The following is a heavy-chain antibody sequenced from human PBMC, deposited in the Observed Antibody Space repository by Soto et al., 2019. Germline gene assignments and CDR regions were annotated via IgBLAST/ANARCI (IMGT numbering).Heavy chain of an antibody. D-gene: IGHD1-26*01. CDR3: ARTVGAAYYFDF. CDR1: GASLTKYY. J-gene: IGHJ4*02. Sequence: LSLTCNVSGASLTKYYWSWIRQPAGKGLEWIGRIYTSGSTNYNPSLKSRVTMSIDTSNNHFSLSLKSVTAADTAMYYCARTVGAAYYFDFWGQGARVTVSS. CDR2: IYTSGST. V-gene: IGHV4-4*07.